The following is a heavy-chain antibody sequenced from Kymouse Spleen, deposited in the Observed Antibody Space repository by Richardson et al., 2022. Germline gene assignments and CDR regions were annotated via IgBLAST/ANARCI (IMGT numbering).Heavy chain of an antibody. Sequence: QVQLVESGGGVVQPGRSLRLSCAASGFTFSSYGMHWVRQAPGKGLEWVAVISYDGSNKYYADSVKGRFTISRDNSKNTLYLQMNSLRAEDTAVYYCAKKGYCTNGVCSDFDYWGQGTLVTVSS. D-gene: IGHD2-8*01. J-gene: IGHJ4*02. CDR1: GFTFSSYG. CDR2: ISYDGSNK. V-gene: IGHV3-30*18. CDR3: AKKGYCTNGVCSDFDY.